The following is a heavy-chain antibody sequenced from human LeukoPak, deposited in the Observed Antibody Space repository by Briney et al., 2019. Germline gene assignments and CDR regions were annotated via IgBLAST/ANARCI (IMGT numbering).Heavy chain of an antibody. J-gene: IGHJ4*02. CDR1: GGSIISYY. Sequence: PSETLSLTCTVSGGSIISYYWSWIRQPAGKGLEWIGRIDKSGRTNYNPTLKSRVTMSVDTSKNQFSLKLNSMTAADTAVYYCAREYGDFDYWGQGTLVTVSS. CDR2: IDKSGRT. V-gene: IGHV4-4*07. CDR3: AREYGDFDY. D-gene: IGHD4-17*01.